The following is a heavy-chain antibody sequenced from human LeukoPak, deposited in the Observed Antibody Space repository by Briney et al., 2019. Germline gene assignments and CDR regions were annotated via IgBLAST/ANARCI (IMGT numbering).Heavy chain of an antibody. CDR3: AREGFLEWLLFSRGYYGMDV. V-gene: IGHV1-18*01. CDR1: GYTFNRFG. CDR2: ISAYDGNT. J-gene: IGHJ6*02. Sequence: GASVKVSCKASGYTFNRFGISWVRQAPGQGLEWLGWISAYDGNTNYAQNVQGRVTMTTDTSTSTAYMELRSLRSDDTAVYYCAREGFLEWLLFSRGYYGMDVWGQGTTVTVSS. D-gene: IGHD3-3*01.